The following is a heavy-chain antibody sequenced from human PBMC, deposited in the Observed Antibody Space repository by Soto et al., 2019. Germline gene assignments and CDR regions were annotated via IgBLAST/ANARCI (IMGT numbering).Heavy chain of an antibody. CDR2: ISYDGSNK. V-gene: IGHV3-30-3*01. Sequence: GGSLRLSCAASGFTFSSYAMHWVRQAPGKGLEWVAVISYDGSNKYYADSVKGRLTISRDNSKNTLYLQMNSLRAEDTAVYYCARGIETGTTVNLDYWGQGTLVTVSS. D-gene: IGHD1-7*01. CDR1: GFTFSSYA. J-gene: IGHJ4*02. CDR3: ARGIETGTTVNLDY.